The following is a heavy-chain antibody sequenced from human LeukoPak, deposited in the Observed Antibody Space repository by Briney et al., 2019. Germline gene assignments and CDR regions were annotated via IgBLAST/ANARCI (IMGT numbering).Heavy chain of an antibody. Sequence: KPSETLSLTCTVSGGSISSSRYYWGWIRQPPGKGLEWIGSIYYSGSTYYNPSLKSRVTISVDTSRNQFSLKLSSVTAADTAVYYCARVSPSIAVAGTFYFDYWGQGTLVTVSS. V-gene: IGHV4-39*07. CDR3: ARVSPSIAVAGTFYFDY. CDR2: IYYSGST. J-gene: IGHJ4*02. CDR1: GGSISSSRYY. D-gene: IGHD6-19*01.